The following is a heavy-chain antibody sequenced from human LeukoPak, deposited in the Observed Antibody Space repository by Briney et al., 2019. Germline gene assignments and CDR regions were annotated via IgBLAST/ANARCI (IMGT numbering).Heavy chain of an antibody. Sequence: GGSLRLSCAASGFTFGSYGMHWVRQAPGKGLEWVSAISGSGGSTYYADSVKGRFTISRDNSKYTLYLQMNSLRAEDTAVYYCAKGGVVLVAATRLTAQDYWGQGTLVTVSS. J-gene: IGHJ4*02. CDR3: AKGGVVLVAATRLTAQDY. CDR2: ISGSGGST. CDR1: GFTFGSYG. V-gene: IGHV3-23*01. D-gene: IGHD2-15*01.